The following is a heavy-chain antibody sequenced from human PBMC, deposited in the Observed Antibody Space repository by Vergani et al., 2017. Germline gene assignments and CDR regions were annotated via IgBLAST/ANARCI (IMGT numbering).Heavy chain of an antibody. D-gene: IGHD5-18*01. CDR3: AKGLSRGYSYGYFHYGMDV. V-gene: IGHV3-23*01. J-gene: IGHJ6*02. CDR2: ISGSGGST. CDR1: GFTFSSYA. Sequence: EVQLSESGGGLVQPGGSLRLSCAASGFTFSSYAMSWVRQAPGKGLEWVSAISGSGGSTYYADSVKGRFTISRDNSKNTLYLQMNSLRAEDTAVYYCAKGLSRGYSYGYFHYGMDVWGQGTTVTVSS.